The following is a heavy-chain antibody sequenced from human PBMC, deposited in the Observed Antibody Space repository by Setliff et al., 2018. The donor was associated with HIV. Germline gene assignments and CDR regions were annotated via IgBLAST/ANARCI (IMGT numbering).Heavy chain of an antibody. CDR1: GFAFSNYA. V-gene: IGHV3-30*04. J-gene: IGHJ4*02. CDR2: ISYDGSNK. D-gene: IGHD1-20*01. Sequence: GGSLRLSCAASGFAFSNYAMHWVRQAPGKGLEWVAVISYDGSNKYYADSVKGRFTISRDNSKNTLYLQMNSLRAEDTAVYYCARDDNNWNDAEYYFDYWSQGTLVTVSS. CDR3: ARDDNNWNDAEYYFDY.